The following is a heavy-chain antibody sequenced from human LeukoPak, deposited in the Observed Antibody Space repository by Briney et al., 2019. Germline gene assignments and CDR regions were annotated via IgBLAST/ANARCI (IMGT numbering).Heavy chain of an antibody. CDR3: ARDGAKDGYNTGSFDY. D-gene: IGHD5-24*01. CDR1: GGSFSGYY. CDR2: INHSGST. J-gene: IGHJ4*02. V-gene: IGHV4-34*01. Sequence: SETLSLTCAVYGGSFSGYYWSWIRQPPGKGLEWIGEINHSGSTNYNPSLKSRVTISVDTSKNQFSLKLSSVTAADTAVYYCARDGAKDGYNTGSFDYWGQGTLVTVSS.